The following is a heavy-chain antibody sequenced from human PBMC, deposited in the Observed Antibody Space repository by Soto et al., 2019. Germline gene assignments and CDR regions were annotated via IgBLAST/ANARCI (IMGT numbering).Heavy chain of an antibody. V-gene: IGHV3-21*01. D-gene: IGHD6-13*01. CDR3: ARVPIIAAVNWFDP. J-gene: IGHJ5*02. Sequence: GGSLRLSCAASGFTFSSYSMNWVRQAPGKGLEWVSSISSSSSYVYYADSVKGRFTISRDNAKNSLYLQMNSPRAEDTAVYYCARVPIIAAVNWFDPWGQGTLVTVSS. CDR1: GFTFSSYS. CDR2: ISSSSSYV.